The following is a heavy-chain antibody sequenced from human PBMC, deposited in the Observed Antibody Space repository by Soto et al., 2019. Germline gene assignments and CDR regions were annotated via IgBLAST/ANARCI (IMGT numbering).Heavy chain of an antibody. CDR1: GYTFTSYG. CDR2: ISAYTGNT. Sequence: QVQLVQSGGEVTNPGSSVKVSCKSSGYTFTSYGVSWVRQAPGQGLEWLGRISAYTGNTKQSQKFQDRVTLTTAASTAEASLQLQNSRSDDTAFYYYARDRFTPDSFYTHNFDVWGQGTTVTVSS. CDR3: ARDRFTPDSFYTHNFDV. D-gene: IGHD3-16*02. V-gene: IGHV1-18*04. J-gene: IGHJ6*02.